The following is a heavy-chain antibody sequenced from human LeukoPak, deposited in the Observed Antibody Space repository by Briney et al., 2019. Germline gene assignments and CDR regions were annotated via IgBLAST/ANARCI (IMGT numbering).Heavy chain of an antibody. Sequence: ASVKVSCKTFGYNFIDSYIHWVRQAPGQGLEWVGWVNPIHGGTRSAQKFQDRVSMTTDTSTSTAYMELNSLSPADTALYFCARGIAVPGSDSWGQGTLVTVSS. D-gene: IGHD6-19*01. CDR3: ARGIAVPGSDS. CDR2: VNPIHGGT. V-gene: IGHV1-2*02. J-gene: IGHJ5*01. CDR1: GYNFIDSY.